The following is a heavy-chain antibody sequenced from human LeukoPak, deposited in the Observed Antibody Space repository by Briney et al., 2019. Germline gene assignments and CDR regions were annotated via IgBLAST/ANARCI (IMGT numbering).Heavy chain of an antibody. J-gene: IGHJ4*02. CDR3: SKRLCSGGSCYFDY. CDR2: IRSKANSYAT. Sequence: GGSLRLSCAASGFTFSGSAMHWVRQASGKGLEWVGRIRSKANSYATAYAASVKGRFTASRDDSKNTAYLQMNSLKTEDTAVYYCSKRLCSGGSCYFDYWGQGTLVTVSS. CDR1: GFTFSGSA. D-gene: IGHD2-15*01. V-gene: IGHV3-73*01.